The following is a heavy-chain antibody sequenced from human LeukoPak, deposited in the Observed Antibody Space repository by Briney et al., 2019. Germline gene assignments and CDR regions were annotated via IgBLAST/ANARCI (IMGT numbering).Heavy chain of an antibody. Sequence: PGGSLRLSCAASGFTFSSYAMSWVRQPPGKGLEWVSVISGGTTSTYYADSVKGRFTISGDNSKNILYLQMNSLRAEDTAVYYCAKDVKTMTDLDSWGQGTLVTVSS. CDR3: AKDVKTMTDLDS. J-gene: IGHJ4*02. D-gene: IGHD1-1*01. CDR1: GFTFSSYA. V-gene: IGHV3-23*01. CDR2: ISGGTTST.